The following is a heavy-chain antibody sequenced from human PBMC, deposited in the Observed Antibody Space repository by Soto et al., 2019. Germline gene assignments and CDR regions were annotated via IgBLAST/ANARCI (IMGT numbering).Heavy chain of an antibody. J-gene: IGHJ5*02. D-gene: IGHD6-19*01. CDR2: ISAYNGNT. CDR1: GYTFTSYG. CDR3: ARDGKREAVAARRINLFDP. V-gene: IGHV1-18*01. Sequence: GASVKVSCKASGYTFTSYGISWVRQAPGQGLEWMGWISAYNGNTNYAQKLQGRVTMTTDTSTSTAYMELRSLRSDDTAVYYCARDGKREAVAARRINLFDPWGQGTLVTVSS.